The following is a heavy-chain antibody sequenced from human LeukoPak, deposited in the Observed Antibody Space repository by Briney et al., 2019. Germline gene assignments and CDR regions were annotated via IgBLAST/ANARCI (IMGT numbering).Heavy chain of an antibody. J-gene: IGHJ6*02. CDR3: ASAPELSTYYYYYGMDV. CDR2: ISSSGSTI. CDR1: EFTFSDYY. V-gene: IGHV3-11*01. D-gene: IGHD3-16*02. Sequence: GGSLRLSCAASEFTFSDYYMSWIRQAPGKGLEWVSYISSSGSTIYYADSVKGRFTISRDNAKNSLYLQMNSLRAEDTAVYYCASAPELSTYYYYYGMDVWGQGTTVTVSS.